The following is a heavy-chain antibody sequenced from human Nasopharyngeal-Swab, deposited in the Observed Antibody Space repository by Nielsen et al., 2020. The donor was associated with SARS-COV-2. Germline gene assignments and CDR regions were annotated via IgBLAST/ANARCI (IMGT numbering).Heavy chain of an antibody. CDR2: ISYDGINK. CDR1: GFIFSSYG. CDR3: AKEGPGMFGVVGLDV. J-gene: IGHJ6*02. D-gene: IGHD3-3*01. Sequence: GESLKISCPASGFIFSSYGMHWVRQAPGKGLEWVAVISYDGINKYNADSVKGRFTISRDNSKDTLYLQMNSLRAEDTAVYYCAKEGPGMFGVVGLDVWGQGTTVTVSS. V-gene: IGHV3-30*18.